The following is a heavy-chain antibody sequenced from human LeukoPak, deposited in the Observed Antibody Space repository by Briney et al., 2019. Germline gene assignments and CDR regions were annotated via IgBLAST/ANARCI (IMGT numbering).Heavy chain of an antibody. CDR2: ISWNSGNV. D-gene: IGHD3-10*01. CDR3: AKDRGYGSGSYGHFDY. V-gene: IGHV3-9*01. J-gene: IGHJ4*02. CDR1: GFTFDDYA. Sequence: PGRSLRLSCVASGFTFDDYAMHWVRQAPGKGLEWVSDISWNSGNVGYADSVKGRFTISRDNAKNSLYLQMNSLRTDDTAFYYCAKDRGYGSGSYGHFDYWGQGALVTVSS.